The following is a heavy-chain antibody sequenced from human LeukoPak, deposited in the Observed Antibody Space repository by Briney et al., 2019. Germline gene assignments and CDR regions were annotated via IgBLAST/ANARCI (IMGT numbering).Heavy chain of an antibody. D-gene: IGHD4-17*01. Sequence: GASVKVSCKASGYTFTSYGISWVRQAPGQGLEWMGWISAYNGNTNYAQKLQGRVTMTTDTSTSTAYMELRSLRSDDTAVYYCARQSNKINYGLFDYWGQGTLVTVSS. CDR1: GYTFTSYG. J-gene: IGHJ4*02. CDR3: ARQSNKINYGLFDY. V-gene: IGHV1-18*01. CDR2: ISAYNGNT.